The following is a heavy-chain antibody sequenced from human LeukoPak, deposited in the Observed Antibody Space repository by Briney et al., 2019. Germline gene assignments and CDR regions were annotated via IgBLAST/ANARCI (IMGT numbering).Heavy chain of an antibody. CDR1: GHTFINYG. CDR3: ARARHVGSSTDAFDI. J-gene: IGHJ3*02. D-gene: IGHD1-26*01. Sequence: AASVKVSCKASGHTFINYGIGWVRQAPGQGLEWMGWTSDYMGNRNTDYAQKFQGRVSMTTDSSPSTAYMELRSLTSDDTAVYYCARARHVGSSTDAFDIWGQGTMVTVSS. CDR2: TSDYMGNRNT. V-gene: IGHV1-18*01.